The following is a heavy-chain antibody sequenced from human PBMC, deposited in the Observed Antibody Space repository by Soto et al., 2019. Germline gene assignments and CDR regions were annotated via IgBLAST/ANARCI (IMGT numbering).Heavy chain of an antibody. CDR1: GYTFTSYY. J-gene: IGHJ2*01. CDR2: INPSGGST. D-gene: IGHD2-2*01. Sequence: QVQLVQSGAEVKKPGASVKVSCKASGYTFTSYYMHWVRQAPGQGLEWMGIINPSGGSTSYAQKFQDRVTMTRDTSTSTVYMELSSLRSEDTAVYYCAREGAIVVVPAAIEKGDEWYFDLWGRGTLVTVSS. V-gene: IGHV1-46*01. CDR3: AREGAIVVVPAAIEKGDEWYFDL.